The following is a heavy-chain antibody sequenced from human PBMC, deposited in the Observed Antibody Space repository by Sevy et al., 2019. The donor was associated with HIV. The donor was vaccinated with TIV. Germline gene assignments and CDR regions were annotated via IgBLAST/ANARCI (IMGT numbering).Heavy chain of an antibody. J-gene: IGHJ6*02. Sequence: GESLKISGKASGYRFNTYWINWVRQMPGKGLEWMGVIYPGDSETLYSPSVQGQVVISADKSSSTAYLQWSSLEASDTATYYCARYINNNGMDVWGQGTTVTVSS. D-gene: IGHD2-8*01. CDR1: GYRFNTYW. CDR3: ARYINNNGMDV. CDR2: IYPGDSET. V-gene: IGHV5-51*01.